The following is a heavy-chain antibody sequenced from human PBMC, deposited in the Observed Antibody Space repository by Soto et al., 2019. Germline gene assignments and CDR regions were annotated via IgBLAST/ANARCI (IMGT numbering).Heavy chain of an antibody. CDR2: IYPGDSDT. D-gene: IGHD3-22*01. Sequence: GESLKISYKGSGYSFTSYWIGWVRQMPGKGLEWMGIIYPGDSDTRYSPSFQGQVTISADKSISTAYLQWSSLKASDTAMYYCARQGDSSGYYPDAFDIWGQGTMVTVSS. CDR3: ARQGDSSGYYPDAFDI. CDR1: GYSFTSYW. J-gene: IGHJ3*02. V-gene: IGHV5-51*01.